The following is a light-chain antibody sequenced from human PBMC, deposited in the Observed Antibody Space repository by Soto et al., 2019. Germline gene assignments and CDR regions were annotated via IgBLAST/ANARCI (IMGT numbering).Light chain of an antibody. CDR3: QQRSNWPA. V-gene: IGKV3-11*01. Sequence: EIVLTQSPATLSLSPGERATLSCRASQSVSSYLAWYQQKPGQAPRLLIYDASNRATGIPARFSGSGSGTDFTLTISSLEPEDSAVYYCQQRSNWPAFGGGTKVEI. CDR1: QSVSSY. J-gene: IGKJ4*01. CDR2: DAS.